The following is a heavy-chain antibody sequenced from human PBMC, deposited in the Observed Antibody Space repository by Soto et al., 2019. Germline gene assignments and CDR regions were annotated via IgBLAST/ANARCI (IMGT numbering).Heavy chain of an antibody. CDR2: ISTYSGNT. CDR3: ARDVGVSTLPYYFDY. CDR1: GYTFTSYG. J-gene: IGHJ4*02. V-gene: IGHV1-18*01. Sequence: QVQLVQSGAEVKKPGASVKISCKTSGYTFTSYGINWVRQAPGQGLEWMGWISTYSGNTNYVQKLQGRVTMTTDTSTSTADMDLRSLRSDDTAVYYCARDVGVSTLPYYFDYWGQGTLVTVSS. D-gene: IGHD2-15*01.